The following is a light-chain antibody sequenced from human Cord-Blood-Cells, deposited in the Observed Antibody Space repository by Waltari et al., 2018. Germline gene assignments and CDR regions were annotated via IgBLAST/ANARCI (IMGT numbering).Light chain of an antibody. V-gene: IGLV3-1*01. Sequence: SYELTQPPSVSVSPGQSASITCSGDKLGAKYACWYQQKPGQSPVLVIYQDSKRPSGIAERFSGSNSGNTATLTISGTQAMDEADYYCQAWDSSTDVVFGGGTKLTVL. CDR2: QDS. CDR1: KLGAKY. CDR3: QAWDSSTDVV. J-gene: IGLJ2*01.